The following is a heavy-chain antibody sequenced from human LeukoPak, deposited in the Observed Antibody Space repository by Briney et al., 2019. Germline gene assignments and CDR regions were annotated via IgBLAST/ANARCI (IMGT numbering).Heavy chain of an antibody. V-gene: IGHV1-2*06. CDR2: INPNSGGT. CDR1: GYTFTGYY. D-gene: IGHD3-10*01. Sequence: ASVKVCCKASGYTFTGYYMHWVRQAPGQGLEWMGRINPNSGGTNYAQKSQGRVTMTRDTSISTAYMELGRLRSDDTAVYCCATDVHYYGSGSYDDVDYWGQGTLVTVSS. J-gene: IGHJ4*02. CDR3: ATDVHYYGSGSYDDVDY.